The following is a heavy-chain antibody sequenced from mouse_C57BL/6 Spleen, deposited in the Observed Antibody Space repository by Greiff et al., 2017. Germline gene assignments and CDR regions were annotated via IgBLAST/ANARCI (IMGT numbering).Heavy chain of an antibody. D-gene: IGHD2-5*01. CDR1: GFNIKDDY. J-gene: IGHJ3*01. CDR3: TTDYSNPWFAY. Sequence: VHVKQSGAELVRPGASVKLSCTASGFNIKDDYMHWVKQRPEQGLEWIGWIDPENGDTEYASKFQGKATITADTSSNTAYLQLSSLTSEDTAVYYCTTDYSNPWFAYWGKGTLVTVSA. CDR2: IDPENGDT. V-gene: IGHV14-4*01.